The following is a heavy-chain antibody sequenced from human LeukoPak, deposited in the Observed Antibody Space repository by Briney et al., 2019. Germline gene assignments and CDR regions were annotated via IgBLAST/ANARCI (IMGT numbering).Heavy chain of an antibody. V-gene: IGHV3-7*01. J-gene: IGHJ4*02. Sequence: PGGSLRLSCAASGFTFSSYWMSWVRQAPGKGLEWVANIKQDGNEKYYVDSVKGRFTISRDNAKNSLYLQMNSLRAEDTAVYSCARDFSLTTITADLDSWGQGTLVTVSS. D-gene: IGHD4-11*01. CDR2: IKQDGNEK. CDR3: ARDFSLTTITADLDS. CDR1: GFTFSSYW.